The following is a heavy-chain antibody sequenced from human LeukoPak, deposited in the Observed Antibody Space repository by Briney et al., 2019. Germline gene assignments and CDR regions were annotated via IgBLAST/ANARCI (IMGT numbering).Heavy chain of an antibody. D-gene: IGHD4-23*01. CDR1: GFTFSNYG. V-gene: IGHV3-33*01. CDR3: ARADASKVVSRHLDH. CDR2: VWYDGSDK. Sequence: QPGRSLRLSCAASGFTFSNYGIHWVRQAPGKGLEWVAVVWYDGSDKYYADSVKGRFTISRDNSKNTSHLQTNSLRAEDTAVYYCARADASKVVSRHLDHWGQGTLVTVSS. J-gene: IGHJ4*02.